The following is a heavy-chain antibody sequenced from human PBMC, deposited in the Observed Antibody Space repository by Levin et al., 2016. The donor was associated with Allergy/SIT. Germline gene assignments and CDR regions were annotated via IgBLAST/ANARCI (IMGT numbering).Heavy chain of an antibody. CDR3: ASGNNQGGNY. CDR2: IKQDGSEK. CDR1: GLTFTYHW. D-gene: IGHD5-24*01. Sequence: GESLKISCAASGLTFTYHWMSWVRQAPGKGLEWVANIKQDGSEKYYVDSVKGRFTISRDNAKNSLFLQMNSLRAEDTAVYYCASGNNQGGNYWGQGTLVTVSS. J-gene: IGHJ4*02. V-gene: IGHV3-7*05.